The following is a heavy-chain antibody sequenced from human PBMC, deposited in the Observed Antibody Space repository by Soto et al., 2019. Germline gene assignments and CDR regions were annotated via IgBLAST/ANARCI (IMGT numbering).Heavy chain of an antibody. CDR2: INHSGST. CDR3: GVREYRLLSDAFDI. V-gene: IGHV4-34*01. CDR1: GGSFSGYY. J-gene: IGHJ3*02. Sequence: QVQLRQWGAGLLKPSETLSLTCAVYGGSFSGYYWSWIRQPPGKGLEWIGEINHSGSTNYNPSLKSRVIISVDQSKNQFSLKLSSVTAADTAVYYCGVREYRLLSDAFDIWGQGTRVTVSS. D-gene: IGHD2-2*01.